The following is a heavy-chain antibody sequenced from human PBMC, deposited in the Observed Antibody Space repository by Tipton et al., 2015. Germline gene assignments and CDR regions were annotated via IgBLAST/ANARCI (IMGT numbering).Heavy chain of an antibody. Sequence: TLSLTCAVSAYSISSDYYWGWIRQPPGKGLEWIGSISHSGNTYYNPSLKSRVTLSVDTSKNQFSLKMNSVTAADTAVYFCAREAYSSSGLIFDYWGQGTLVTVSS. D-gene: IGHD6-6*01. J-gene: IGHJ4*02. CDR1: AYSISSDYY. V-gene: IGHV4-38-2*02. CDR3: AREAYSSSGLIFDY. CDR2: ISHSGNT.